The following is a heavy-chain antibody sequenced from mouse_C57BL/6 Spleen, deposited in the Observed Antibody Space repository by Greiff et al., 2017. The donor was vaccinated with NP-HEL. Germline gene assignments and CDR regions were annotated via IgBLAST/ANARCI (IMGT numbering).Heavy chain of an antibody. J-gene: IGHJ3*01. D-gene: IGHD2-4*01. Sequence: EVQLQQSGAELVKPGASVKLSCTASGFNIKDYYMHWVKQRTEQGLEWIGRIDPEDGETKYAPKFQGKATITADTSSNTAYLQLSSLTSEDTAVYYCARGCDYDGFAYWGQGTLVTVSA. CDR1: GFNIKDYY. CDR3: ARGCDYDGFAY. CDR2: IDPEDGET. V-gene: IGHV14-2*01.